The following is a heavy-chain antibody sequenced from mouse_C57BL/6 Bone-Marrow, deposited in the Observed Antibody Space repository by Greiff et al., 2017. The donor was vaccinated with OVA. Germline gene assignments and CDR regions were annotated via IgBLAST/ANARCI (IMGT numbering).Heavy chain of an antibody. J-gene: IGHJ4*01. Sequence: EVQRVESEGGLVQPGSSMKLSCTASGFTFSDYYMAWVRQVPEKGLEWVANINYDGSSTYYLDSLKSRFIISRDNAKNILYLQMSSLKSEDTATYYCARDTYYGSADVDYYAMDYWGQGTSVTVSS. V-gene: IGHV5-16*01. CDR2: INYDGSST. D-gene: IGHD1-1*01. CDR3: ARDTYYGSADVDYYAMDY. CDR1: GFTFSDYY.